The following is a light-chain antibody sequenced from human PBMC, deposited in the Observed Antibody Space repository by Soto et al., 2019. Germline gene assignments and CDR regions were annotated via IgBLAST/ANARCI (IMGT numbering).Light chain of an antibody. CDR2: WAS. J-gene: IGKJ4*01. V-gene: IGKV4-1*01. Sequence: DFVMTQSPDSLAVSLGERATINCKSSQSVLYSSNNKNYLAWYQQKPGQPPKLLIYWASTRESVVPDRFSGSGSGTDFSLTISSLQAEDVAVYYCQQYYSTPLTFGGGNKVEIK. CDR3: QQYYSTPLT. CDR1: QSVLYSSNNKNY.